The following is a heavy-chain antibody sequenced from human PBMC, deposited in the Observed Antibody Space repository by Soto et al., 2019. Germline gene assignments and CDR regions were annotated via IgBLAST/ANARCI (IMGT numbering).Heavy chain of an antibody. Sequence: SETLSLTCAVSGGSISSGGFSWSWIRQPPGKGLEWIGYIYLSGSTYYNPSLKSRVSISLDRSKNQFSLSLTSVTAADTAVYYCARGGDYYFDSWGQGTLVTVS. CDR1: GGSISSGGFS. V-gene: IGHV4-30-2*01. CDR3: ARGGDYYFDS. J-gene: IGHJ4*02. D-gene: IGHD3-16*01. CDR2: IYLSGST.